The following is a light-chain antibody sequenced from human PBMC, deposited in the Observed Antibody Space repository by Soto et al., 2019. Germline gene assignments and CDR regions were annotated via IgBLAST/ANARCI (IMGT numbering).Light chain of an antibody. V-gene: IGKV3-20*01. J-gene: IGKJ1*01. CDR1: QSVSSSY. CDR2: GAS. Sequence: EIVLTQSPGTLSLSPGERATLSCRASQSVSSSYLAWYQQKPGQAPRLLIYGASSRATGIPDRFSGSGSGTDLPLTISRLEPEDFAVYYCQKYGNSPLTFGQGTKVEIK. CDR3: QKYGNSPLT.